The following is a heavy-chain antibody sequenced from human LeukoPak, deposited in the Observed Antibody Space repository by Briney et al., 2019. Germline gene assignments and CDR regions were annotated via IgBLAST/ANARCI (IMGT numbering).Heavy chain of an antibody. Sequence: GGSLRLSCAASGLTFSSYWMSWVRQAPGKGLEWVSAISGSGGSTYYADSVKGRFTISRDNSKNTLYLQMNSLRAEDTAVYYCAKGETVGATGGDYWGQGTLVTVSS. V-gene: IGHV3-23*01. CDR1: GLTFSSYW. J-gene: IGHJ4*02. CDR3: AKGETVGATGGDY. CDR2: ISGSGGST. D-gene: IGHD1-26*01.